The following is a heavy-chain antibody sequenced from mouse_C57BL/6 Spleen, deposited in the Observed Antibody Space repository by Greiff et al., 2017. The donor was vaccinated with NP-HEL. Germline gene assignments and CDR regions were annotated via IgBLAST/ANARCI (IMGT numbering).Heavy chain of an antibody. CDR2: IYPGDGDT. J-gene: IGHJ4*01. D-gene: IGHD1-1*01. CDR1: GYAFSSSW. V-gene: IGHV1-82*01. Sequence: VQLQQSGPELVKPGASVKISCKASGYAFSSSWMNWVKQRPGKGLEWIGRIYPGDGDTNYNGKFKGKATLSADKSSSPAYMQLSSLTSEDSAVYFCASPITTVVAPYAMDYWGQGTSVTVSS. CDR3: ASPITTVVAPYAMDY.